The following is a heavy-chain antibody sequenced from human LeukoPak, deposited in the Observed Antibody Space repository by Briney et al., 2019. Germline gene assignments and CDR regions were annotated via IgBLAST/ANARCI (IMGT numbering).Heavy chain of an antibody. Sequence: SETLSLTCTVSGDSISSYYWSWIRQPPGKGLEWIGYIYYSGSTNYYPSLKSRVTISVDTSKNQFSLKLSSVTAADTAVYYCARLGYSSSSGWGQGTLVTVSS. V-gene: IGHV4-59*12. CDR1: GDSISSYY. D-gene: IGHD6-6*01. CDR2: IYYSGST. J-gene: IGHJ4*02. CDR3: ARLGYSSSSG.